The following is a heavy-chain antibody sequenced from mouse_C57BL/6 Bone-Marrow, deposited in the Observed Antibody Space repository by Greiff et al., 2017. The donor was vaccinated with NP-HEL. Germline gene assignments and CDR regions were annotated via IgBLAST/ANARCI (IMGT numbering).Heavy chain of an antibody. CDR3: ARYSSYGSSDY. J-gene: IGHJ2*01. V-gene: IGHV1-26*01. CDR1: GYTFTDYY. Sequence: VQLQQSGPELVKPGASVKISCKASGYTFTDYYMNWVKQSHGKSLEWIGDINPNNGGTSYNQKFKGKATLTVDKSSSTAYMELRSLTSEDSAVDYCARYSSYGSSDYWGQGTTLTVSS. D-gene: IGHD1-1*01. CDR2: INPNNGGT.